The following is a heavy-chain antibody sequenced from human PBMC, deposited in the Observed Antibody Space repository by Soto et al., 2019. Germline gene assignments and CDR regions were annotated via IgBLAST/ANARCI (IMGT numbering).Heavy chain of an antibody. V-gene: IGHV4-39*01. D-gene: IGHD3-22*01. CDR2: INHSGST. Sequence: QLQLQESGPGLVKPSETLSLTCRVSDGSMNSDSSYWGWFRKPPGKGLEWIGVINHSGSTYHNLSLKGRVTMSVDASRNQFSLKLTSMTAADTAVYYCARLGGYVSVGYYYLWDSWGQGTLVTVSS. CDR3: ARLGGYVSVGYYYLWDS. J-gene: IGHJ4*02. CDR1: DGSMNSDSSY.